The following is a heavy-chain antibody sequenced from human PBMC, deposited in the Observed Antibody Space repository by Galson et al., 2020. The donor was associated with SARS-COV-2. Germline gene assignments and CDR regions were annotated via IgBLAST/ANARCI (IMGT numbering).Heavy chain of an antibody. V-gene: IGHV4-39*01. Sequence: SETLSLTCTVSGGSISSSSYYWGWIRQPPGKGLAWIGSIYYSGSTYYNPSLKSRVPISVDTSKNQFSLKLSSVTAADTAVYYCAGEVVAATRSVYYGMDVWGQGTTVTVSS. J-gene: IGHJ6*02. CDR2: IYYSGST. CDR1: GGSISSSSYY. CDR3: AGEVVAATRSVYYGMDV. D-gene: IGHD2-15*01.